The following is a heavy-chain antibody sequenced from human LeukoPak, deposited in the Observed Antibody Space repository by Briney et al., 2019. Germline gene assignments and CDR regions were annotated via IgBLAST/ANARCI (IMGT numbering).Heavy chain of an antibody. Sequence: GASVKVSCKASGGTFSSYAISWVRQAPGQGLEWMGGIIPIFGTANYAQKFQGRVTLTSNTSLTTAYMELTSLTSEDTAVYYCARGLGTYWGKDFLNWFDPWGQGTLVTVSS. CDR3: ARGLGTYWGKDFLNWFDP. CDR1: GGTFSSYA. J-gene: IGHJ5*02. V-gene: IGHV1-69*05. CDR2: IIPIFGTA. D-gene: IGHD7-27*01.